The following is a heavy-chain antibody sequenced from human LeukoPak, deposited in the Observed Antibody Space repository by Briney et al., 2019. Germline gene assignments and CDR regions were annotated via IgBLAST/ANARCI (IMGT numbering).Heavy chain of an antibody. Sequence: AVKVSCKTAGYTFTSHGISWVRQAPGQGLEWMGWISAYSGDTKYAQKFQGRVTMTTETSTSTAYMELRRLMFDDTAVYYCARDKQYAFDNWGQGTLVTVSS. CDR2: ISAYSGDT. CDR1: GYTFTSHG. CDR3: ARDKQYAFDN. V-gene: IGHV1-18*01. J-gene: IGHJ4*02.